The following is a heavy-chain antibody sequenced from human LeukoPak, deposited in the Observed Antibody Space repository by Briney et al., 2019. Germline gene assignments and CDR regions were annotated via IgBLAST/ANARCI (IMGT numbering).Heavy chain of an antibody. D-gene: IGHD4-17*01. Sequence: SETLSLTCTVSGGSLTRSSYYWGWIRQPLGKGLEWIGTIYNSGSTYYNPSLKSRVTISVDTSKNQFSLKLTSVTAADTAVYYCARHQRDDYGDYPADSWGQGTLVTVSS. J-gene: IGHJ4*02. CDR3: ARHQRDDYGDYPADS. CDR2: IYNSGST. V-gene: IGHV4-39*01. CDR1: GGSLTRSSYY.